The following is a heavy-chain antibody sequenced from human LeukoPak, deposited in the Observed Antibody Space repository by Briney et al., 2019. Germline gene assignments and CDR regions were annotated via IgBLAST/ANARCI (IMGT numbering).Heavy chain of an antibody. J-gene: IGHJ6*03. CDR2: INPNSGGT. Sequence: GASVKVSCKASGYTLTGYYMHWVRQATGQGLEWMGRINPNSGGTNYAQKFQGRVTITRDASISTAYVELSRLRSDDTAVYYCARSGIAAAGTPQGIYYYYYMDVWGKGTTVTVSS. CDR3: ARSGIAAAGTPQGIYYYYYMDV. CDR1: GYTLTGYY. D-gene: IGHD6-13*01. V-gene: IGHV1-2*06.